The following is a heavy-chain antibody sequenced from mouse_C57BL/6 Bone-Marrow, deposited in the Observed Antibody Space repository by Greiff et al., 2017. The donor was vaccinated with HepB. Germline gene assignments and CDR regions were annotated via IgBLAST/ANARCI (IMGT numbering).Heavy chain of an antibody. J-gene: IGHJ2*01. CDR2: INPYNGGT. CDR3: ARDYSYYFDY. CDR1: GYTFTDYY. Sequence: EVKLVESGPVLVKPGASVKMSCKASGYTFTDYYMNWVKQSHGKSLEWIGVINPYNGGTSYNQKFKGKATLTVDKSSSTAYMELNSLTSEDSAVYYCARDYSYYFDYWGQGTTLTVSS. V-gene: IGHV1-19*01. D-gene: IGHD1-1*01.